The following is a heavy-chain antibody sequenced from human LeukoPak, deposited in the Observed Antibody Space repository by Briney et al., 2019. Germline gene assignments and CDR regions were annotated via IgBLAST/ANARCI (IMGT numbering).Heavy chain of an antibody. CDR3: AKAPVTTCRGAFCYPFDY. D-gene: IGHD2-15*01. Sequence: GGSLRLSCAASGFTFSTYVMNWVRQAPGKGLEWVSSISGRRNSTYYADSVRGRFTISRDNSKNTLYLQMNSLRADDTAVYYCAKAPVTTCRGAFCYPFDYWGLGTLVTVSS. CDR1: GFTFSTYV. CDR2: ISGRRNST. V-gene: IGHV3-23*01. J-gene: IGHJ4*02.